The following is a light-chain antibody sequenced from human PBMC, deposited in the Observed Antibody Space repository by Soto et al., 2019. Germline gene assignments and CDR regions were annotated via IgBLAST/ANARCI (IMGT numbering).Light chain of an antibody. CDR1: QSIGSW. Sequence: DIQMTQSPSTLSASVGDRVTITCRASQSIGSWLAWYQQKPGKAPKLLLYKASSLESGVPSRFGDSGSGTEFILTISSLQPDDFATYYCQQYNTYSSFGQGTKVEIK. CDR3: QQYNTYSS. J-gene: IGKJ1*01. V-gene: IGKV1-5*03. CDR2: KAS.